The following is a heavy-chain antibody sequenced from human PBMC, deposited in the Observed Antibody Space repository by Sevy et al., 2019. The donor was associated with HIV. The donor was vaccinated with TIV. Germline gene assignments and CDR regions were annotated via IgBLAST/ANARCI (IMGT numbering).Heavy chain of an antibody. D-gene: IGHD6-13*01. CDR1: GGSISSYY. CDR2: IYYSGST. CDR3: ASSPLRIAAAGTDYYYYYYMDV. Sequence: SETLSLTCTVSGGSISSYYWSWIRQPPGKGLEWIGYIYYSGSTNYNPSLKSRVTISVDTSKNQFSLKLSSVTAADTAVYYCASSPLRIAAAGTDYYYYYYMDVWGKGTTVTVSS. J-gene: IGHJ6*03. V-gene: IGHV4-59*08.